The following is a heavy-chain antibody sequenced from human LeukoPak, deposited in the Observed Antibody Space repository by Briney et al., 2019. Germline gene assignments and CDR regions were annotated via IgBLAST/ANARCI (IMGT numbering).Heavy chain of an antibody. CDR1: SDSISNYY. D-gene: IGHD2-21*02. J-gene: IGHJ4*02. CDR3: ARHPAPPWHQRLLVTLRGYYLDS. Sequence: SEPLSLTCTVSSDSISNYYWSWIPQPPGKGLGWFGEMIFSGIVPSNPSPQNRLTTSLDTSTKQSSLSLTSVTAPATPAYYCARHPAPPWHQRLLVTLRGYYLDSWGQGTLVIVSS. V-gene: IGHV4-59*08. CDR2: MIFSGIV.